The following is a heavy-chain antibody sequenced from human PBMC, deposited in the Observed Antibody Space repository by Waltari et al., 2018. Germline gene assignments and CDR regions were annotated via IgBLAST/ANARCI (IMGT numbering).Heavy chain of an antibody. J-gene: IGHJ3*02. CDR3: ARIWRSDYDILTGYSNAFDI. CDR1: GYTFTGYY. Sequence: VSCKASGYTFTGYYMHWVRQAPGQGLEWMGRINPNSGGTNYAQKFQGRVTMTRDTSISTAYMELSRLRSDDTAVYYCARIWRSDYDILTGYSNAFDIWGQGTMVTVSS. D-gene: IGHD3-9*01. V-gene: IGHV1-2*06. CDR2: INPNSGGT.